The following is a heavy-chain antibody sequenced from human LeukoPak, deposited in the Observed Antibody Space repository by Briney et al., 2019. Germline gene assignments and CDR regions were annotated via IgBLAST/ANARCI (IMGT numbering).Heavy chain of an antibody. V-gene: IGHV3-23*01. CDR1: ASSLGSCS. CDR3: AKELRGSENYAFDD. J-gene: IGHJ4*02. D-gene: IGHD3-10*01. Sequence: GRSLTPSWAPHASSLGSCSLRWVSQAPKKGLEWVSTVSVNGGTTYYADSVTGRFTISRDNSKNTPWLQMDRQRSEGPAVTFGAKELRGSENYAFDDWGQGTLVTVSS. CDR2: VSVNGGTT.